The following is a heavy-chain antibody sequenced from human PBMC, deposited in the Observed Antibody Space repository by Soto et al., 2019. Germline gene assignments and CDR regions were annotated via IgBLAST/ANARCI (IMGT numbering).Heavy chain of an antibody. CDR3: ARDEPAWPLAYGLDA. CDR1: EFTFSSYS. J-gene: IGHJ6*02. V-gene: IGHV3-21*01. Sequence: GGPLRLSCVASEFTFSSYSIHWVGQAPGRGLEWVSAITRNSDIYYADSVKGRFTISRDNAKNSVSLQMDSLRAADTAVYYCARDEPAWPLAYGLDAWGQGTTVTASS. CDR2: ITRNSDI.